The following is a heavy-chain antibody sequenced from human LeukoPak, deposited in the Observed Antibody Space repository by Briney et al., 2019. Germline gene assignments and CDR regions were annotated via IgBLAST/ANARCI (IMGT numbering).Heavy chain of an antibody. J-gene: IGHJ4*02. V-gene: IGHV3-48*03. Sequence: GGSLRLSCAASGFTFSEYVMNWLRQAPGKGLEWVSYISTSGSTIYYADSVKGRFTISRDNAKNSLYLQMTSLRAEDTAVYYCAKVPDYSGSGRYHWGQRTLVTASS. CDR2: ISTSGSTI. CDR1: GFTFSEYV. D-gene: IGHD3-10*01. CDR3: AKVPDYSGSGRYH.